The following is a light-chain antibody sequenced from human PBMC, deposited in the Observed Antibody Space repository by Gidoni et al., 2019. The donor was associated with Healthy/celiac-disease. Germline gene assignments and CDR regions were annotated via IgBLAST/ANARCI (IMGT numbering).Light chain of an antibody. J-gene: IGKJ1*01. V-gene: IGKV3-15*01. CDR3: QQYNNWWT. Sequence: EIVMTQSPATLSVPPGERATLSCRASQSVRSNLAWYPQKPGQAPRLLTYGASTRATGIPARFSGSGSGTEFTLTISSLQSEDFAVYYCQQYNNWWTFGQGTKVEIK. CDR2: GAS. CDR1: QSVRSN.